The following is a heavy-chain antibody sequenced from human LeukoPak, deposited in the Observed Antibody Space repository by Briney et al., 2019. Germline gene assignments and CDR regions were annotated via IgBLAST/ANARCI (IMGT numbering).Heavy chain of an antibody. D-gene: IGHD4-23*01. CDR3: ARGRGTVVTTFDY. V-gene: IGHV4-34*01. CDR1: GGSFSRYY. CDR2: INHSGST. Sequence: SETLSLTRAVYGGSFSRYYWSWIRLPPGKGLEWIGEINHSGSTNYNPSLKSRVTISVDTSKNQFSLKLSSVTAADTAVYYCARGRGTVVTTFDYWGQGTLVTVSS. J-gene: IGHJ4*02.